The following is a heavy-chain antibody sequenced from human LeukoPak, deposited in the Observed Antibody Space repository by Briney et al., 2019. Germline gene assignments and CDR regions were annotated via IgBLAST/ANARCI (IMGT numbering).Heavy chain of an antibody. V-gene: IGHV1-46*01. CDR1: GYTFTSYY. CDR3: ARAIRVAGTGNWFDP. CDR2: INPSGGST. Sequence: ASVKVSCKASGYTFTSYYMHWVRQAPGQGLEWMGIINPSGGSTSYAQKFQGRVTMTRDMSTSTVYMELSSLRSEDTAVYYCARAIRVAGTGNWFDPWGREPWSPSPQ. J-gene: IGHJ5*02. D-gene: IGHD6-19*01.